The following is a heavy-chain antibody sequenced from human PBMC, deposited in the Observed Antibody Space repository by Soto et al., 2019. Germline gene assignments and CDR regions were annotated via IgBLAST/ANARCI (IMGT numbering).Heavy chain of an antibody. D-gene: IGHD3-3*01. V-gene: IGHV4-39*07. CDR2: IYYSGST. CDR1: GGSISSSSYY. CDR3: ARTPFITIFGVVSGRGMDV. J-gene: IGHJ6*02. Sequence: PSETLSLTCTVSGGSISSSSYYWGWIRQPPGKGLEWIGSIYYSGSTYYNPSLKSRVTISVDTSKNQFSLKLSSVTAADTAVYYCARTPFITIFGVVSGRGMDVWGQGTTVTVSS.